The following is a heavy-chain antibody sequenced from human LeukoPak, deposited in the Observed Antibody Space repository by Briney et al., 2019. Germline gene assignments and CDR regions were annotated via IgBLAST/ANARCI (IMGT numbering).Heavy chain of an antibody. CDR2: INPSGGST. J-gene: IGHJ3*02. Sequence: ASVKVSCKASGYTFTSYYMHWVRQAPGQGLEWMGIINPSGGSTSYAQKFQGRVTMTRDMSTSTVYTELSSLRSEDTAVYYCARDAYGATTAGAFDIWGQGTMVTVSS. D-gene: IGHD4/OR15-4a*01. V-gene: IGHV1-46*01. CDR3: ARDAYGATTAGAFDI. CDR1: GYTFTSYY.